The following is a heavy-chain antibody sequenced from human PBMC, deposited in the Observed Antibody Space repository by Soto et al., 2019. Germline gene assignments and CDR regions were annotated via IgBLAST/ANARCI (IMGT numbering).Heavy chain of an antibody. CDR1: GGSFSGYY. CDR3: ARGGGGGVQRGWFDP. J-gene: IGHJ5*02. V-gene: IGHV4-34*01. Sequence: QVQLQQWGAGLLKPSETLSLTCAVYGGSFSGYYWSWIRQPPGKGLEWIGEINHSGSTNYNPSLKSRVTLSVDTSKNQFSLKLRSVTAADTAVYYCARGGGGGVQRGWFDPWGQGPLVTVSS. D-gene: IGHD2-8*02. CDR2: INHSGST.